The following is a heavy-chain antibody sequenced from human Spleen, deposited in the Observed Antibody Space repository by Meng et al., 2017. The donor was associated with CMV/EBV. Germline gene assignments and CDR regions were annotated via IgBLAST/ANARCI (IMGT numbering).Heavy chain of an antibody. D-gene: IGHD2-2*01. V-gene: IGHV1-69*10. J-gene: IGHJ4*02. CDR3: ARDRCTSTSCYGRLDY. Sequence: SVKVSCKASGGTFSSHTINWVRQAPGEGLEWMGRLIPLLGIANYAQKFQGRVTIIAEKSTSTAYMELSSLRSEDTAVYYCARDRCTSTSCYGRLDYWGQGTLVTVS. CDR2: LIPLLGIA. CDR1: GGTFSSHT.